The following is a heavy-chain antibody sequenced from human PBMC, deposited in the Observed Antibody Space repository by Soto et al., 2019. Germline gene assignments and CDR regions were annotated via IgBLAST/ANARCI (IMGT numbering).Heavy chain of an antibody. CDR2: IWYDGSNK. CDR1: GFTFSSYG. J-gene: IGHJ6*03. CDR3: ARVTGTSGVYYYYYMDV. Sequence: GGSLRLSCAASGFTFSSYGMHWVRQAPGKGLEWVAVIWYDGSNKYYADSVKGRFTISRDNSKNTLYLQMNSLRAEDTAVYYCARVTGTSGVYYYYYMDVWGKGTTVTVSS. V-gene: IGHV3-33*01. D-gene: IGHD1-1*01.